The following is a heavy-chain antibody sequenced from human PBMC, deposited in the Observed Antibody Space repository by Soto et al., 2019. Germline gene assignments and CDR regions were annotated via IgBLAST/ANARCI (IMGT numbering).Heavy chain of an antibody. Sequence: GGSLRLSCAASGFTFSSYGMHWVRQAPGKGLEWVAVIWYDGSNKYYADSVKGRFTISRDNSKNTLYLQMNSLRAEDTAVYYCARVEYCSSTSCYFPNYFDYWGQGTLVTVSS. CDR3: ARVEYCSSTSCYFPNYFDY. CDR1: GFTFSSYG. CDR2: IWYDGSNK. D-gene: IGHD2-2*01. V-gene: IGHV3-33*01. J-gene: IGHJ4*02.